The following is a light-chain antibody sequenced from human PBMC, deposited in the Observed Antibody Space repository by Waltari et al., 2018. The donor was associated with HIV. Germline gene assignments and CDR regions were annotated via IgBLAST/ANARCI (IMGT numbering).Light chain of an antibody. CDR1: QNINSW. CDR2: KAS. J-gene: IGKJ2*01. CDR3: QQYITYPYT. Sequence: DSQMTQSPSTLSASVGDRVTITCRASQNINSWLAWYQQKPGKAPNVLIYKASNLESGVPSKFSGSGSGTEFTLTISSLQPDDFATYYCQQYITYPYTFGQGTKLEIK. V-gene: IGKV1-5*03.